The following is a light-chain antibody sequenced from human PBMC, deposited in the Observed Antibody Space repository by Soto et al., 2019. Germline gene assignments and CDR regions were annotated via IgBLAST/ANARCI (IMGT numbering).Light chain of an antibody. CDR2: EVS. CDR1: SSDVGGYNY. V-gene: IGLV2-14*01. J-gene: IGLJ2*01. CDR3: SSYTSSSTPVV. Sequence: QSALTQPASVSGSPGQSITISCTGTSSDVGGYNYVSWYQQHPGKAPKLMIYEVSNRPSGVSHRFSGSKSGNTASLTISGLQAEDEDDYYCSSYTSSSTPVVFGGGTKLTVL.